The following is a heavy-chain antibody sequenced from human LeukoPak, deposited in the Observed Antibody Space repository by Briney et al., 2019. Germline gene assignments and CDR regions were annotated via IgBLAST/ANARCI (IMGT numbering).Heavy chain of an antibody. D-gene: IGHD3-22*01. CDR2: IYTSGST. CDR3: ARAYPPYYYDSSGRLNWFDP. Sequence: SETLSLTCTVSGGSISSYYWSWIRQPPGKGLEWIGYIYTSGSTNYNPSLKSRVTISVDTSKNQFSLKLSSVTAADTAVYYCARAYPPYYYDSSGRLNWFDPWGQGTLVTVSS. V-gene: IGHV4-4*09. J-gene: IGHJ5*02. CDR1: GGSISSYY.